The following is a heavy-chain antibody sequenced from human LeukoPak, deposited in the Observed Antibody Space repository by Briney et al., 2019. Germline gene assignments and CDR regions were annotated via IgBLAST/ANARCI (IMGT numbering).Heavy chain of an antibody. D-gene: IGHD1-26*01. Sequence: SETLSLTCTVSGGSISSYYWSWIRQPPGKGLEWIGEINHSGSTNYNPSLKSRVTISVDTSKNQFSLKLSSVTAADTAVYYCARGKREILDYWGQGTLVTVSS. CDR1: GGSISSYY. V-gene: IGHV4-34*01. J-gene: IGHJ4*02. CDR3: ARGKREILDY. CDR2: INHSGST.